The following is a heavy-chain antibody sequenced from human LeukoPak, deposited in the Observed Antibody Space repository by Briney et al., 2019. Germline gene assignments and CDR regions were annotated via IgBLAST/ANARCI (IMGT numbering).Heavy chain of an antibody. D-gene: IGHD3-22*01. CDR2: MNPNSGNT. V-gene: IGHV1-8*01. Sequence: ASVKVSCKASGCDFSSFDVNWVRQATGQGLEWMGWMNPNSGNTGYAQKFQGRVTITRNTSISTAYMELSSLRSEDTAVYYCARGPYYYDSSDLQLFDYWGQGTLVTVSS. CDR1: GCDFSSFD. J-gene: IGHJ4*02. CDR3: ARGPYYYDSSDLQLFDY.